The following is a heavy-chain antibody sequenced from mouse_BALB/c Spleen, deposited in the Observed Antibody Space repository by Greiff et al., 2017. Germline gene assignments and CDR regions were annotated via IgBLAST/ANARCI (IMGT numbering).Heavy chain of an antibody. V-gene: IGHV2-9*02. CDR2: IWAGGST. CDR3: ARFPYDYDTLYAMDY. CDR1: GFSLTSYG. D-gene: IGHD2-4*01. J-gene: IGHJ4*01. Sequence: QVQLQQSGPGLVAPSQSLSITCTVSGFSLTSYGVHWVRQPPGKGLEWLGVIWAGGSTNYNSALMSRLSISKDNSKSQVFLKMNSLQTDDTAMYYCARFPYDYDTLYAMDYWGQGTSVTVSS.